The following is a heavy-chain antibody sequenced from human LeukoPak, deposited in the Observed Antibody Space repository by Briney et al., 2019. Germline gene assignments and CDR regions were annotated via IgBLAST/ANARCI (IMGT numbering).Heavy chain of an antibody. V-gene: IGHV3-33*01. D-gene: IGHD3-9*01. Sequence: PGGSLRLSCTASGFTFSSYGMHWVRQAPGKGLEWVAVIWYDGSNQQYADSVKGRFTISRDNSGNTVFLQMNSLRAEDTAVYYCAREGYDILTGYLDYWGQGTLVTVSS. CDR3: AREGYDILTGYLDY. CDR1: GFTFSSYG. J-gene: IGHJ4*02. CDR2: IWYDGSNQ.